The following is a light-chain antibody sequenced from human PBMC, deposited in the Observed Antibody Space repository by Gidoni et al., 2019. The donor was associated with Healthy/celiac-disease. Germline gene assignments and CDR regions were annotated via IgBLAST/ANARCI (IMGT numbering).Light chain of an antibody. Sequence: QTVVTQEPSLTVSPGGTVTLTCASSTGAVTSGYYPNWFQQKPGQAPRALIYSTSNKHPWTPARFSGSRLGGKAALTLSGVQPEDEAEYYCLLYYGGAVVFGGGTKLTVL. CDR3: LLYYGGAVV. V-gene: IGLV7-43*01. J-gene: IGLJ2*01. CDR2: STS. CDR1: TGAVTSGYY.